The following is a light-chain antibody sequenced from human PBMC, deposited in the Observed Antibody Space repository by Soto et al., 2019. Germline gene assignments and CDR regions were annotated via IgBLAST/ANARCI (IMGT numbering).Light chain of an antibody. Sequence: EIVMTQSPGTLSVSPGETATLSCRASQSVRNNLAWYQQKPGQAPRLVIYGASTRATGVPARFSGSGSGTDFTLTISSLQPEDFAVYYCQQDYNLPTFGQGTKVDIK. J-gene: IGKJ1*01. CDR2: GAS. CDR1: QSVRNN. V-gene: IGKV3-15*01. CDR3: QQDYNLPT.